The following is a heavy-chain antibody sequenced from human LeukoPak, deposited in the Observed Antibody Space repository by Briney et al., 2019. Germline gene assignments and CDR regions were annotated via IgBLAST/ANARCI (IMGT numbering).Heavy chain of an antibody. CDR1: GVSISSSSYY. CDR2: IYYSGST. V-gene: IGHV4-39*07. CDR3: ARVRHYYGSGSYYPGEYYFDY. D-gene: IGHD3-10*01. J-gene: IGHJ4*02. Sequence: SETLSLTCTVSGVSISSSSYYWGWIRQPPGKGLEWIGSIYYSGSTYYNPSLKSRVTISVDRSKNQFSLKLSSVTAADTAVYYCARVRHYYGSGSYYPGEYYFDYWGQGTLVTVSS.